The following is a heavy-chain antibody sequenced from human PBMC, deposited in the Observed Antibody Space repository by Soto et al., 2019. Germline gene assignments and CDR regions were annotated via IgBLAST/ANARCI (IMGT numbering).Heavy chain of an antibody. CDR1: GGSISSSSYY. Sequence: SETLSLTCTVSGGSISSSSYYWGWIRQPPGKGLEWIGSIYYSGSTYYNPSLKSRVTISVDTSKNQFSLKLSSVTAADTAVYYCARRPYGGPDYWGQGTLVTVSS. J-gene: IGHJ4*02. CDR3: ARRPYGGPDY. V-gene: IGHV4-39*01. CDR2: IYYSGST. D-gene: IGHD5-12*01.